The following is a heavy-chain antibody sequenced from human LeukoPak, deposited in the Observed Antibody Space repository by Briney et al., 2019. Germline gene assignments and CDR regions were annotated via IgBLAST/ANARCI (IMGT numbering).Heavy chain of an antibody. CDR2: ISYDGSNK. J-gene: IGHJ4*02. Sequence: GSLRLSCAASGFTFSSYGMHWVRQAPGKGLEWVAVISYDGSNKYCADSVKGPFTIFRDNSKNTLYLQMNSLRAEDTAVYYCAKDPSLGIAVAGTDYWGQGTLVTVSS. CDR3: AKDPSLGIAVAGTDY. CDR1: GFTFSSYG. V-gene: IGHV3-30*18. D-gene: IGHD6-19*01.